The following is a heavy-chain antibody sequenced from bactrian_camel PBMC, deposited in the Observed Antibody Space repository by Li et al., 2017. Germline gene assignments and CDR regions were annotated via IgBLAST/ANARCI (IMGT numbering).Heavy chain of an antibody. Sequence: QLVESGGGSVQAGGSLRLSCEASGGSLSRDCAGWFRQAPGQERVKVASIERNGRTTYADSVKGRFTIFRDNAKNTLYLQLTSVKTEDTAMYLCGKDLYSDWVGYDSSRHDWGQGTQVTIS. CDR3: GKDLYSDWVGYDSSRHD. J-gene: IGHJ4*01. V-gene: IGHV3S1*01. CDR2: IERNGRTT. D-gene: IGHD5*01. CDR1: GGSLSRDC.